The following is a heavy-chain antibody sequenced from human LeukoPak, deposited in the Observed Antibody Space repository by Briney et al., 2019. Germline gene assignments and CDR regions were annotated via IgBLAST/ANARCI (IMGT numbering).Heavy chain of an antibody. J-gene: IGHJ4*02. V-gene: IGHV4-34*01. Sequence: SETLSLTCAVYGGSFSGYYWSWIRQPPGKGLEWIGEINHSGSTNYNPSLRSRVTISVDTSKNQFSLKLSSVTAADTAVYYCARRAVAGTHWGQGTLVTASS. CDR2: INHSGST. D-gene: IGHD6-19*01. CDR3: ARRAVAGTH. CDR1: GGSFSGYY.